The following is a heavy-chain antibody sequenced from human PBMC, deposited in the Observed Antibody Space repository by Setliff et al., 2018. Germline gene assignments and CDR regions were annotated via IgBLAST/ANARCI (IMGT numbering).Heavy chain of an antibody. Sequence: SETLSLTCTVSGGSVNSGYDNWNWLRQPAGKGLEWIGRLSPSGNTNYSPSLKSRVTMSLVTSKNYFSLKLKSVTAADTAIYFCARGNYAYWYFDLWGRGTLVTVSS. V-gene: IGHV4-61*02. CDR3: ARGNYAYWYFDL. J-gene: IGHJ2*01. D-gene: IGHD1-7*01. CDR1: GGSVNSGYDN. CDR2: LSPSGNT.